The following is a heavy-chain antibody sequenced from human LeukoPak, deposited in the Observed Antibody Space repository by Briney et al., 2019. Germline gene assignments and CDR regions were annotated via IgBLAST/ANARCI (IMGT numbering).Heavy chain of an antibody. CDR2: INWNGGST. Sequence: GGSLRLSCAASGFTFGDYGMSWVRQAPGKGLEWVSGINWNGGSTGYADSVKGRFTISRDNAKNSLYLQMNSLRAEDTALYYCARDLLSHYGSGSTDYWGQGTLVTVSS. V-gene: IGHV3-20*04. D-gene: IGHD3-10*01. CDR1: GFTFGDYG. J-gene: IGHJ4*02. CDR3: ARDLLSHYGSGSTDY.